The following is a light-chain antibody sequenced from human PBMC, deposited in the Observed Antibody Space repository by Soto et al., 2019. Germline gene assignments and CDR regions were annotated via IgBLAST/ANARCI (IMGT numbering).Light chain of an antibody. V-gene: IGKV3-20*01. CDR3: QQYSRAPIT. Sequence: EIVLTQSPGTLSLSPGERATLSCRASQSVANNFLAWHQQKPGQTPRLLIYGASNRATGIPDRFSGSGSGTDFTLTISRLEPEDSAVYYCQQYSRAPITFGQGTRLEIK. CDR1: QSVANNF. J-gene: IGKJ5*01. CDR2: GAS.